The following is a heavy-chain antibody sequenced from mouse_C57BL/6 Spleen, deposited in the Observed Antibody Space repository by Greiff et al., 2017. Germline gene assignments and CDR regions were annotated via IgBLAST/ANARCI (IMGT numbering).Heavy chain of an antibody. Sequence: DVKLQESGPGLVKPSQSLSLTCSVTGYSITSGYYWNWIRQFPGNKLEWMGYISYDGSNNYNPSLKNRISITRDTSKNQFFLKLNSVTTEDTATYYCARDGYWFAYWGKGTLVTVSA. CDR1: GYSITSGYY. V-gene: IGHV3-6*01. CDR3: ARDGYWFAY. CDR2: ISYDGSN. J-gene: IGHJ3*01. D-gene: IGHD2-2*01.